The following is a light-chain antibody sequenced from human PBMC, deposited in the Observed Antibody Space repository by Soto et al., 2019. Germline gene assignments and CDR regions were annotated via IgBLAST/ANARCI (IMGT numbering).Light chain of an antibody. J-gene: IGLJ2*01. Sequence: QSVLTQPPSASGTPGQRVTISCSGSSSNIGSNTVNWYQQLPGTAPKLVIYSNNQRPSGVPDRFSGSKSGTSASLAISGLQSEDEADYYCVEWDVSLNGYVVFGGGTKVTV. CDR3: VEWDVSLNGYVV. V-gene: IGLV1-44*01. CDR2: SNN. CDR1: SSNIGSNT.